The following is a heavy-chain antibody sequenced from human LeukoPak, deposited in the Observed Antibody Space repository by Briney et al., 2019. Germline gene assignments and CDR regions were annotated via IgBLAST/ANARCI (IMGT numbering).Heavy chain of an antibody. Sequence: PGGSLRLSCAATGFTFSSYNMNWVRQAPGKGLEWVTCISASSSFIYYADSVKGRITISRDNAKNSLYLQLNSLRAEDTAVYYCVRYSKEGDRLCFQEPNWEKIVIWGQGTMVTVSS. V-gene: IGHV3-21*01. J-gene: IGHJ3*02. CDR3: VRYSKEGDRLCFQEPNWEKIVI. D-gene: IGHD7-27*01. CDR1: GFTFSSYN. CDR2: ISASSSFI.